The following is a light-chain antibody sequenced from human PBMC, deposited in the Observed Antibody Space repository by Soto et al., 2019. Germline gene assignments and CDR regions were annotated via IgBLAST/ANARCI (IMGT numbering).Light chain of an antibody. J-gene: IGKJ5*01. CDR3: QQYKNWSQA. V-gene: IGKV3-15*01. CDR2: GAS. Sequence: EIVMTQSPATLSVYPGERATLSCRASQRVSSNLAWYQQKPGQAPRLLIYGASTRATGIPAGFSGSGSGTEFTLTLSRLQSEEFAGGSSQQYKNWSQAFGQGRRLQIK. CDR1: QRVSSN.